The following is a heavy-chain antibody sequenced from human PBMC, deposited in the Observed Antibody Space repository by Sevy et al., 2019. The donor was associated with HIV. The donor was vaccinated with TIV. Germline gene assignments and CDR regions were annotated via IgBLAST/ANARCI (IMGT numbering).Heavy chain of an antibody. Sequence: SETLSLICAVSGVSISGTRHYWGWIRQPPGKGLEWIGSIYYSGSTYYNPSVMSRVTISIDTSKNQFSLRLSSVTAADTAVYYCARGIDYDHIWGTYRDYWGQRILVTVSS. V-gene: IGHV4-39*01. D-gene: IGHD3-16*02. CDR2: IYYSGST. J-gene: IGHJ4*02. CDR3: ARGIDYDHIWGTYRDY. CDR1: GVSISGTRHY.